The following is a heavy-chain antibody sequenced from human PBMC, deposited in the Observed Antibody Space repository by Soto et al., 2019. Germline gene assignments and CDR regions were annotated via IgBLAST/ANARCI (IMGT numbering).Heavy chain of an antibody. D-gene: IGHD3-22*01. CDR1: GASVSHGY. Sequence: QMQLQASGPGLVKPSETLSLTCNVSGASVSHGYWSWIRQPPGKALEWIGFMYFGGSFNYNPSLTSRATISVEKSKNQFSMKLTSVTASDTAVYYCARSYYDSTGFAVDPWGQGTLVTVSS. J-gene: IGHJ5*02. CDR3: ARSYYDSTGFAVDP. V-gene: IGHV4-59*02. CDR2: MYFGGSF.